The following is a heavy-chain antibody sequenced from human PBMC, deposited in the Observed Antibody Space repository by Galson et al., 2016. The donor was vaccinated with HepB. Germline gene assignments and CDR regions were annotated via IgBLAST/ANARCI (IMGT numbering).Heavy chain of an antibody. V-gene: IGHV3-48*01. CDR1: GFTFSSSG. D-gene: IGHD3-3*01. Sequence: SLRLSCAASGFTFSSSGMNWVRQAPGKGLEWVSYISSSSDTIYYADSVKGRFTISSDNAKNSLYLQMNSLRAEDTAVYYCASLRFKGFDLWGRGTLVTVSS. J-gene: IGHJ2*01. CDR2: ISSSSDTI. CDR3: ASLRFKGFDL.